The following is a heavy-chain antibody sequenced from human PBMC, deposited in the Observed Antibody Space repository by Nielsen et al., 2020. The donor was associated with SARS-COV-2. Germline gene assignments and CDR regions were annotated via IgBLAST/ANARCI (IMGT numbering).Heavy chain of an antibody. CDR1: GYTFTGYY. CDR3: ARDGGPIVATIRNYYYGMDV. Sequence: ASVKVSCKASGYTFTGYYMHWVRQAPGQGLEWMGWINPNSGGTNYAQKSQGRVTMTRDTSISTVYMELSRLRSDDTAVYYCARDGGPIVATIRNYYYGMDVWGQGTTVTVSS. V-gene: IGHV1-2*02. D-gene: IGHD5-12*01. CDR2: INPNSGGT. J-gene: IGHJ6*02.